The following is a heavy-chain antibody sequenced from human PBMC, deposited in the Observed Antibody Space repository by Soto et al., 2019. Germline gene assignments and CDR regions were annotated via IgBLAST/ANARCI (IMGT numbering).Heavy chain of an antibody. CDR3: VKGWSGGDYYFVD. J-gene: IGHJ4*02. D-gene: IGHD4-17*01. V-gene: IGHV3-30*18. CDR2: ISQDGSHK. Sequence: QVQLVESGGGVVQSGTSLRLSCAASGFTFNHYGMHWVRQAPCKAPDWVTVISQDGSHKYYADSVKGRFTISRDNYKDTLFLKVNSLRPEETAVYYCVKGWSGGDYYFVDWGQGTQVTVSS. CDR1: GFTFNHYG.